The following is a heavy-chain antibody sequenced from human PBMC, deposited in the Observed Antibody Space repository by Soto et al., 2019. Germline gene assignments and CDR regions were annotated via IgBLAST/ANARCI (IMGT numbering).Heavy chain of an antibody. D-gene: IGHD4-17*01. CDR3: ARVKSDYGDSTWLAYYYYYMDV. CDR2: IWYDGSNK. CDR1: GFTFSSYC. J-gene: IGHJ6*03. Sequence: SLRLSCAASGFTFSSYCMHWVRQAPGKGLEWVAVIWYDGSNKYYADSVKGRFTISRDNSKNTLYLQMNSLRAEDTAVYYCARVKSDYGDSTWLAYYYYYMDVWGNGTTVTV. V-gene: IGHV3-33*01.